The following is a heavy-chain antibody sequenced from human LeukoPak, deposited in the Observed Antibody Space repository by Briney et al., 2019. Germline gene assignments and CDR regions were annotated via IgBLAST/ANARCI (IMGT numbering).Heavy chain of an antibody. D-gene: IGHD6-19*01. J-gene: IGHJ4*02. CDR1: GFTFSSYG. V-gene: IGHV3-33*01. CDR3: ARDIGSGCMDSNFDY. CDR2: IWYDGSNK. Sequence: GGSLRLSCAASGFTFSSYGTHWVRQAPGKGLEWVSVIWYDGSNKYYADSVKGRFTISRDNSQNTLYLQMNSLRAEDTAVYYCARDIGSGCMDSNFDYWGQGTLVTVSS.